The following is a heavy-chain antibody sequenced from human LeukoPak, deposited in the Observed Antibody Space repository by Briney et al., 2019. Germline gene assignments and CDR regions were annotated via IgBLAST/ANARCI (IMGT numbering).Heavy chain of an antibody. J-gene: IGHJ6*03. CDR2: IKQDGSEK. Sequence: PGGSLRLSCAASGFTFSSYSMNWVRQAPGKGLEWVANIKQDGSEKYYVDSVKGRFTISRDNSKNSLYLQMNSLRAEDTALYYCAKGAGDGNDYYYYMDVWGKGTTVTVSS. CDR3: AKGAGDGNDYYYYMDV. CDR1: GFTFSSYS. V-gene: IGHV3-7*03. D-gene: IGHD4-17*01.